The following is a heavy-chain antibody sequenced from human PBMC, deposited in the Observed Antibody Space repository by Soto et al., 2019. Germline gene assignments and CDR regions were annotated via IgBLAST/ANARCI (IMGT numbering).Heavy chain of an antibody. V-gene: IGHV4-39*01. J-gene: IGHJ4*02. D-gene: IGHD1-20*01. CDR3: ATSQKGYNWNYFDP. CDR1: VAPISGIYYY. CDR2: VFYTGFT. Sequence: SDAGSLTCSVGVAPISGIYYYGAWLWQSPGKGWEWIGIVFYTGFTSYNPSLESRVSVSVDKSKSQFSLKLSAVTAADTAVYYCATSQKGYNWNYFDPWGQGALVTVSS.